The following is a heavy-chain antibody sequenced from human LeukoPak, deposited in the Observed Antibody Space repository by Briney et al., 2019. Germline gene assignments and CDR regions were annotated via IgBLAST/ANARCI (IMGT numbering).Heavy chain of an antibody. CDR1: GGSFSGYY. CDR2: INHGGST. Sequence: SETLSLTCAVYGGSFSGYYWSWIRQPPGKGLEWIGEINHGGSTNYNPSLKSRVTISVDTSKNQFSLKLSSVTAADTAVYYYARGGLRYYDFWSGYRCMDVWGQGTTVTVSS. CDR3: ARGGLRYYDFWSGYRCMDV. V-gene: IGHV4-34*01. D-gene: IGHD3-3*01. J-gene: IGHJ6*02.